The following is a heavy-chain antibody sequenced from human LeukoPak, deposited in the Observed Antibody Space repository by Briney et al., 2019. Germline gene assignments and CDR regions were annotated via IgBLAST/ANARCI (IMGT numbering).Heavy chain of an antibody. CDR2: IYYSGST. J-gene: IGHJ4*02. D-gene: IGHD6-19*01. CDR1: GGSISSYY. CDR3: ARAVAVYSFDY. V-gene: IGHV4-59*01. Sequence: SETLSLTCTVSGGSISSYYWSWIRQPPGKGLEGIGYIYYSGSTNYNPSLTSRVTISVDTSKNQFSLKLSSVTAADTAVYYCARAVAVYSFDYWGQGTLVTVSS.